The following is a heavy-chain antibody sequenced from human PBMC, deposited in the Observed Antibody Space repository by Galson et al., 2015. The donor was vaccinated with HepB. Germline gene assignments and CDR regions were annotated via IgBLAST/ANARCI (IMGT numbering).Heavy chain of an antibody. J-gene: IGHJ6*02. D-gene: IGHD3-3*01. Sequence: SVKVSCKASGYTFTGYSMHWVRQAPGQGLEWMGWINPNSGGTNYAQKFQGRVTMTRDTSISTAYMELSRLRSDDTAVYYCGKARGFWSGYDYYGMDVWGQGTTVTVSS. CDR1: GYTFTGYS. V-gene: IGHV1-2*02. CDR3: GKARGFWSGYDYYGMDV. CDR2: INPNSGGT.